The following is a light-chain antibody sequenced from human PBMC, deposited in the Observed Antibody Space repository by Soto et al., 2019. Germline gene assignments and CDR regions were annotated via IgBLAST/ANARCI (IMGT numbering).Light chain of an antibody. J-gene: IGKJ4*01. CDR3: QQLWTYPLT. CDR1: QSVSSTY. CDR2: GAS. V-gene: IGKV3D-20*02. Sequence: EIVMRQSPATLSVSPGERATLSRRASQSVSSTYLAWYQQKPGQAPRLLLYGASTRATDIPDRISGSGSGTDFTLTISRLEPDDFATYYCQQLWTYPLTFGGGTKVDIK.